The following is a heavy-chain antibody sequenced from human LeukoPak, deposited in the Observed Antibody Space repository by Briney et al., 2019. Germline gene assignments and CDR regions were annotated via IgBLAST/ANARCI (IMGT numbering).Heavy chain of an antibody. J-gene: IGHJ6*02. CDR1: GFTFSSYA. D-gene: IGHD3-3*01. Sequence: GGSLRLSCAASGFTFSSYAMSWVRQAPGKGLEWVAVISYDGSNKYYADSVKGRFTISRDNSKNTLYLQMNSLRAEDTAVYYCAKDFNSLNYDFWSGLYNYYYYGMDVWGQGTTVTVSS. CDR3: AKDFNSLNYDFWSGLYNYYYYGMDV. V-gene: IGHV3-30*18. CDR2: ISYDGSNK.